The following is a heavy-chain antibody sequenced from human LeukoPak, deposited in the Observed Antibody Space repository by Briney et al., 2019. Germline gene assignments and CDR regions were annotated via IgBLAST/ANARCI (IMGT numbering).Heavy chain of an antibody. CDR1: GGSFSGYY. Sequence: SETLSLTCAVYGGSFSGYYWSWIRQPPGKGLEWIGEINHSGSTNYNPSLKSRVTISVDTSKNQFPLKLSSVTAADTAVYYCARGSSSWYGDAFDIWGQGTMVTVSS. D-gene: IGHD6-13*01. CDR2: INHSGST. V-gene: IGHV4-34*01. J-gene: IGHJ3*02. CDR3: ARGSSSWYGDAFDI.